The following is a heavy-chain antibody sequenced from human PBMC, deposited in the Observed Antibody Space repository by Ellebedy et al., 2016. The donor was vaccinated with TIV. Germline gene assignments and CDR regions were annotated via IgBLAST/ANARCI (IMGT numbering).Heavy chain of an antibody. Sequence: GESLKISCKGSGYSFTSYWIGWVRQMPGKGLEWMGIIYPGDSDTRYSPSFQGQVTISADKSISTAYLQWSSLKASDTAMYYGARLRDIVVVPAGVWDYWGQGTLVTVSS. CDR1: GYSFTSYW. CDR2: IYPGDSDT. J-gene: IGHJ4*02. D-gene: IGHD2-2*01. CDR3: ARLRDIVVVPAGVWDY. V-gene: IGHV5-51*01.